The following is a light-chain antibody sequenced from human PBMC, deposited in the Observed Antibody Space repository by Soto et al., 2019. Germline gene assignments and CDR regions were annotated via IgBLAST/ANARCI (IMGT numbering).Light chain of an antibody. CDR3: QQYENYWT. CDR2: DAS. CDR1: QSISSW. V-gene: IGKV1-5*01. J-gene: IGKJ1*01. Sequence: DIQMAQSPSTLSASVGDRVTSTCRASQSISSWLAWYQQKPGKGPKLLIHDASSLESGVPSRFSGSGSGTEFSLTISNLQPDDCATYYCQQYENYWTFGQGTKVDIK.